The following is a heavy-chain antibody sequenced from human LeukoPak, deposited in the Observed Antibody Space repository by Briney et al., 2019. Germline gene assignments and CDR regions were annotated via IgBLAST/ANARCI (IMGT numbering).Heavy chain of an antibody. CDR1: GGSISSYY. D-gene: IGHD2-15*01. V-gene: IGHV4-59*01. CDR3: ASSPCSGGSCFPFGYYGMDV. J-gene: IGHJ6*02. CDR2: IYYSGST. Sequence: KPSETLSLTCTVFGGSISSYYWSWIRQPPGKGLEWIGYIYYSGSTNYNPSLKSRVTISVDTSKNQFSLKLSSVTAADTAVYYCASSPCSGGSCFPFGYYGMDVWGQGTTVTVSS.